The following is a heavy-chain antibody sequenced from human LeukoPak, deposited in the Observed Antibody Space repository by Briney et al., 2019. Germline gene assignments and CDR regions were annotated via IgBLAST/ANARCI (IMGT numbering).Heavy chain of an antibody. V-gene: IGHV3-53*01. J-gene: IGHJ4*02. D-gene: IGHD6-6*01. Sequence: PGGSLRLSCAASGFTVSSNYMSWVRQAPGKGLEWVSVIYSGGSTYYADSVKGRFTISRDNPKNTLYLQMNSLRAEDTAVYYCARDKGTSYLSSFDYWGQGTLVTVSS. CDR1: GFTVSSNY. CDR3: ARDKGTSYLSSFDY. CDR2: IYSGGST.